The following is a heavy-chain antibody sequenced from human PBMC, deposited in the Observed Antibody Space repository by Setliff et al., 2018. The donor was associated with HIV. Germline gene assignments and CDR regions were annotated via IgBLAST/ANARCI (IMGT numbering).Heavy chain of an antibody. D-gene: IGHD2-2*01. CDR2: IRQDGTEK. V-gene: IGHV3-7*02. CDR3: ARGEPSILVEPAAFFDY. CDR1: GFTFSTYW. J-gene: IGHJ4*02. Sequence: GGSLRLSCAASGFTFSTYWMSWVRQAPGKGLEWVANIRQDGTEKYYVDSVKGRFTISRDNAKTSLYLQMNGLRAEDTAVYYCARGEPSILVEPAAFFDYWGQGTLVTVSS.